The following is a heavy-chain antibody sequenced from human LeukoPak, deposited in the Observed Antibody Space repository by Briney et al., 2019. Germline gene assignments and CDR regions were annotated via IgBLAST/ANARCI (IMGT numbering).Heavy chain of an antibody. CDR3: ARERGYSYGYGDY. J-gene: IGHJ4*02. V-gene: IGHV3-21*01. CDR1: GFTFSSYN. CDR2: ISSSSSYI. Sequence: GGSLRLSCAASGFTFSSYNMNWVRQAPGKGLEWVSSISSSSSYIYYAGSVKGRFTISRDNAKNSLYLQMNSLRAEDTAVYYCARERGYSYGYGDYWGQGTLVTVSS. D-gene: IGHD5-18*01.